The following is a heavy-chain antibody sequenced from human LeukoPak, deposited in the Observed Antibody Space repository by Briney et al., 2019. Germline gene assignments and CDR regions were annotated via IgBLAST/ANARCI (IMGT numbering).Heavy chain of an antibody. CDR1: GGTFSSYA. D-gene: IGHD5-24*01. J-gene: IGHJ6*03. V-gene: IGHV1-69*06. CDR3: ATDGEMATDYYYYYMDV. Sequence: SVKVSCTASGGTFSSYAISWVRQAPGQGLEWMGGIIPIFGTANYTQKFQGRVTITADKSRSTAYMELISLRSEDTAVDYCATDGEMATDYYYYYMDVWGKGTTVTVSS. CDR2: IIPIFGTA.